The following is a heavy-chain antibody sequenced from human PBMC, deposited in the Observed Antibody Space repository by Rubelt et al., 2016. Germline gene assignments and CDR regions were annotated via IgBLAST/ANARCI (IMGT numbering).Heavy chain of an antibody. CDR3: ARQNRYYYYGMDV. Sequence: QVQLQQWGAGLLKPSETLSLTCAVYGGSFSGYYWSWIRQPPGKGLEWIGYIYYSGSTYYNPSLKSRVTISVDTSKNQFSLRLRLVTAADTAVYYCARQNRYYYYGMDVWGQGTTVTVSS. J-gene: IGHJ6*02. V-gene: IGHV4-34*11. CDR2: IYYSGST. CDR1: GGSFSGYY.